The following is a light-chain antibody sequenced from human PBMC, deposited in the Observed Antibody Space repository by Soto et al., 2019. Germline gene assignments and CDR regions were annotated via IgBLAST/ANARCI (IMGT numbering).Light chain of an antibody. J-gene: IGKJ2*01. V-gene: IGKV3-15*01. CDR3: LQYNTWPYT. Sequence: EIVMTQSPATSVSTGERATLSCRASQSVSGNLAWYQHKPAQAPRLLIYGASTRATGVPARFTGRGSGTEFTLTISSLQSGDFAVYYCLQYNTWPYTFGQGTKLEIK. CDR1: QSVSGN. CDR2: GAS.